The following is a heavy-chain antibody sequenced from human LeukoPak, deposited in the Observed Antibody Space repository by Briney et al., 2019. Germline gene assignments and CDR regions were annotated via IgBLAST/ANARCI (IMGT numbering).Heavy chain of an antibody. CDR1: GFSISDYA. V-gene: IGHV3-49*04. J-gene: IGHJ4*02. D-gene: IGHD3-3*01. CDR2: IRSKAYGGTT. CDR3: TRSYDFWSF. Sequence: GGSLRLSCSVSGFSISDYAMHWVRQAPGKGLEWVGFIRSKAYGGTTEYAASVKGRFTISRDDSKSIAYLQMNSLKTEDTAVYYCTRSYDFWSFWGQGTLVTVSS.